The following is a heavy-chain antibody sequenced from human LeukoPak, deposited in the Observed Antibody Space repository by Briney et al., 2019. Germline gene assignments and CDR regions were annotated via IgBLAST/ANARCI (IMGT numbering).Heavy chain of an antibody. Sequence: VASVKVSCRASGYTFTSYYMHWVRQAPGQGLEWMGIINPSGGSTSYAQKFQGRVTMTRGTSTSTVYMELSSLRSEDTAVYYCARDLRPQSERDYFDYWGQGTLVTVSS. J-gene: IGHJ4*02. CDR2: INPSGGST. V-gene: IGHV1-46*01. CDR1: GYTFTSYY. CDR3: ARDLRPQSERDYFDY.